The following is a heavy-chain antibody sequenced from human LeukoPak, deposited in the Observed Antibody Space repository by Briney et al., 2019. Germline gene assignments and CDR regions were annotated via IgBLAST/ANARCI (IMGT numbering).Heavy chain of an antibody. CDR3: VKGLDYSSSQMDS. CDR2: INTNGANT. CDR1: GFTFNAFG. J-gene: IGHJ4*02. D-gene: IGHD6-6*01. Sequence: GGSLRLSCAASGFTFNAFGMNWVRQAPGKGLEYVSSINTNGANTYYADSVKGRFTISRDNSRNTVYVQMNSLTPEDTAVYYCVKGLDYSSSQMDSWGQGTLVTVSS. V-gene: IGHV3-64*05.